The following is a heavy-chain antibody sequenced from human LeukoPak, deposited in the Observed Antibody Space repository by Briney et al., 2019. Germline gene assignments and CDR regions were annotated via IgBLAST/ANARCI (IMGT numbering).Heavy chain of an antibody. CDR3: ARGLHDFWSGYYAFDI. V-gene: IGHV1-46*01. Sequence: ASVKVSCKASGYTFTGYYMHWVRQAPGQGLEWMGIINPSGGSTSYAQKFQGRVTMTRDTSTSTVYMELSSLRSEDTAVYYCARGLHDFWSGYYAFDIWGQGTMVTVSS. CDR2: INPSGGST. D-gene: IGHD3-3*01. CDR1: GYTFTGYY. J-gene: IGHJ3*02.